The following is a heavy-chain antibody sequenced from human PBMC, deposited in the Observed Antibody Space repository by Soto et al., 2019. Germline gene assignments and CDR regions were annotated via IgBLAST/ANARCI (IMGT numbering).Heavy chain of an antibody. CDR1: GFTFSSYG. CDR3: AKDQRRFLEWLLSLPQYYGMDV. V-gene: IGHV3-30*18. CDR2: ISYDGSNK. D-gene: IGHD3-3*01. J-gene: IGHJ6*02. Sequence: QVQLVESGGGVVQPGRSLRLSCAASGFTFSSYGMHWVRQAPGKGLEWVAVISYDGSNKYYADSVKGRFTISRDNSKNTLYLQMNSLRAEDTAVYYCAKDQRRFLEWLLSLPQYYGMDVWGQGTTVTVSS.